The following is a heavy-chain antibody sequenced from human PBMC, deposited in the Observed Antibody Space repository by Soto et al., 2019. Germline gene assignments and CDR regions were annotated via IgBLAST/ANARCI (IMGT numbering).Heavy chain of an antibody. CDR2: ISYDGSNK. V-gene: IGHV3-30*18. CDR3: AKLHIVVVTGDHDAFDI. CDR1: GFTFSSYG. D-gene: IGHD2-21*02. Sequence: PGGSLRLSCAASGFTFSSYGMHWVRQAPGKGLEWVAVISYDGSNKYYADSVKGRFTISRDNSKNTLYLQMNSLRAEDTAVYYCAKLHIVVVTGDHDAFDIWGQGTMVTVS. J-gene: IGHJ3*02.